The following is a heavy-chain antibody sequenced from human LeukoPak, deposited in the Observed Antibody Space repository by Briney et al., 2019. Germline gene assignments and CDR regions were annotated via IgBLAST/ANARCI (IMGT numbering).Heavy chain of an antibody. J-gene: IGHJ4*02. D-gene: IGHD3-22*01. V-gene: IGHV1-18*01. CDR3: ARVGGQYYYDSSGYYYFDY. Sequence: ASVEVSCKASGYTFTSYGISWVRQAPGQGLEWMGWISAYNGNTNYAQKLQGRVTMTADTSTSTAYMELRSLRSDDTAVYYCARVGGQYYYDSSGYYYFDYWGQGTLVTVSS. CDR1: GYTFTSYG. CDR2: ISAYNGNT.